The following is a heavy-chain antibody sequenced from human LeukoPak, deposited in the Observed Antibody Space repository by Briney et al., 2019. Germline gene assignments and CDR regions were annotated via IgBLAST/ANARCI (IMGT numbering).Heavy chain of an antibody. Sequence: GGSLRLSCAASGFTFSSYWMHWVRQAPGKGLVWVSRINSDGSSTSYADSVKGRFTISRDNAKNTLYLQMNSLRAEDTAVYYCARELGYCSSTSCHQYALDIWGQGTMVTVS. D-gene: IGHD2-2*01. J-gene: IGHJ3*02. CDR1: GFTFSSYW. CDR3: ARELGYCSSTSCHQYALDI. V-gene: IGHV3-74*01. CDR2: INSDGSST.